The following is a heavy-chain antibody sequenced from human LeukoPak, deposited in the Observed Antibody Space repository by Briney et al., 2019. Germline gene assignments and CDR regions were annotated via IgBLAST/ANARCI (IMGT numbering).Heavy chain of an antibody. CDR1: GFTFSRSA. CDR3: AVERSDDSSGYYTLEY. D-gene: IGHD3-22*01. Sequence: SVKVSCKASGFTFSRSAMQWVRQARGQRLEWIGWIVVGSGNANYAQKFQERVTITRDMSTSTAYMELSGLRSEDTAVYYCAVERSDDSSGYYTLEYWGQGTLVTVSS. J-gene: IGHJ4*02. V-gene: IGHV1-58*02. CDR2: IVVGSGNA.